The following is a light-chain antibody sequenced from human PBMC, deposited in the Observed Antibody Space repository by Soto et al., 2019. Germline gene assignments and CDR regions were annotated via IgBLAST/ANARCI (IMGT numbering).Light chain of an antibody. CDR1: QSVSSN. Sequence: EIVMTQSPATLSVSAGERATLSCRASQSVSSNLSCYQQTPGQATRLLIYGASTRATGIPARFSGSGSETDFTLTISSLEHEDFAVYYCHQRSNWPPDTFGQGTRLEIK. CDR3: HQRSNWPPDT. V-gene: IGKV3-15*01. CDR2: GAS. J-gene: IGKJ5*01.